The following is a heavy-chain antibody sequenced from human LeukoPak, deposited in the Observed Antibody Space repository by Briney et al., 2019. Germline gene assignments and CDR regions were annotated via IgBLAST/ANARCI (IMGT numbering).Heavy chain of an antibody. CDR1: GYTFTSYG. V-gene: IGHV1-18*01. J-gene: IGHJ6*02. CDR3: ASGPSRYYDFWSGYYPYYYYGMDV. CDR2: ISACNGNT. Sequence: ASVKVSCKASGYTFTSYGISWVRQAPGQGLEWMGWISACNGNTNYAQKLQGRVTMTTDTSTSTAYMELRSLRSDDTAVYYCASGPSRYYDFWSGYYPYYYYGMDVWGQGTTVTVSS. D-gene: IGHD3-3*01.